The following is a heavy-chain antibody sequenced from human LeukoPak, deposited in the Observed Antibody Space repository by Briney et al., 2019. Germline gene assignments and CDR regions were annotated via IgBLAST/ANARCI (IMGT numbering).Heavy chain of an antibody. CDR3: GYDSSGYYNYYYYYMDV. Sequence: ASVKVSCKASGYTFTSYDINWVRQATGQGLEWMGWMNPNSGNTGYAQKFQGRVTITRNTSISTAYMELSSLRSEDTAVYYCGYDSSGYYNYYYYYMDVWGKGTTVTVSS. J-gene: IGHJ6*03. D-gene: IGHD3-22*01. CDR1: GYTFTSYD. V-gene: IGHV1-8*03. CDR2: MNPNSGNT.